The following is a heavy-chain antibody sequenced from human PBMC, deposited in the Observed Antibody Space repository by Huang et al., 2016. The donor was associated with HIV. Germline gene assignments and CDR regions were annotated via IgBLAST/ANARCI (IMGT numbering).Heavy chain of an antibody. Sequence: EVQLVQSGAEVKKPGESLKISCKGSGYRFRSNWIGWVRQMPGKGREWMGIISPGDSETIYSPAFQGQVTISADKSINTAYLQWSSLKASDTAMYYCARLIGSPSFYYGLDVWGQGTTVTVSS. V-gene: IGHV5-51*01. CDR3: ARLIGSPSFYYGLDV. D-gene: IGHD3-10*01. J-gene: IGHJ6*02. CDR2: ISPGDSET. CDR1: GYRFRSNW.